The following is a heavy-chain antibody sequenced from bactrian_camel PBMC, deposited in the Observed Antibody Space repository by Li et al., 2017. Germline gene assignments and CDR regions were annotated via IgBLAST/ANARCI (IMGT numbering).Heavy chain of an antibody. CDR2: IVNGDRT. CDR3: APWSQTVAPDLGGRFGY. J-gene: IGHJ6*01. D-gene: IGHD7*01. Sequence: HVQLVESGGGLVQPGGSLGLSCVCSGFSLSNYHMSWVRRAPGKGLEWVSAIVNGDRTTYAESVKGRFTISRDNAKNTLYLQLNSLKSEDTAMYYCAPWSQTVAPDLGGRFGYWGQGTQVTVS. CDR1: GFSLSNYH. V-gene: IGHV3S1*01.